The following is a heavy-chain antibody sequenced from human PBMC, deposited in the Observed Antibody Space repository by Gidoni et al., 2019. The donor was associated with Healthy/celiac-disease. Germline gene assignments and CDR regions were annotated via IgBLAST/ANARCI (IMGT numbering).Heavy chain of an antibody. J-gene: IGHJ5*02. CDR3: ARGSGTNNWFDP. D-gene: IGHD1-26*01. Sequence: EVQLVESGGGLVMPGGSLRLSCAPSAFPFSSYSMNWVCQAPGKGLEWVSSISSRSSYIYYADSVKGRFTISRDNAKNSLYLQMNSLRAEDTAVYYCARGSGTNNWFDPWGQGTLVTVSS. CDR1: AFPFSSYS. V-gene: IGHV3-21*01. CDR2: ISSRSSYI.